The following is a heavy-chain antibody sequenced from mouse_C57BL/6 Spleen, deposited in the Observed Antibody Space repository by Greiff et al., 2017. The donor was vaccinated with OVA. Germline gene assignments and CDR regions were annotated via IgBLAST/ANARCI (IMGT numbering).Heavy chain of an antibody. D-gene: IGHD2-5*01. CDR1: GYAFTNYL. J-gene: IGHJ4*01. CDR2: INPGSGGT. CDR3: ARGGHYSNSRGYAMDD. Sequence: VKLQESGAELVRPGTSVKVSCKASGYAFTNYLIEWVKQRPGQGLEWIGVINPGSGGTNYNEKFKGKATLTADKSSSTAYMQLSSLTSEDSAVYFCARGGHYSNSRGYAMDDWGQGTSVTVSS. V-gene: IGHV1-54*01.